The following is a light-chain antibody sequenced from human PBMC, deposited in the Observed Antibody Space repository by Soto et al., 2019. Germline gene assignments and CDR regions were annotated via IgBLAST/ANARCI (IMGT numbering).Light chain of an antibody. CDR3: QQYDTLPLT. J-gene: IGKJ4*01. CDR2: GAS. CDR1: QDISKY. V-gene: IGKV1-33*01. Sequence: DIQMTQSPSSLSASVGDRVTITCQASQDISKYLNWYQQKPGEAPKFLIYGASNLETGAPSRFSRSGSGSDFTFTISSLQPEDIAAYYCQQYDTLPLTFGGGTKVQIK.